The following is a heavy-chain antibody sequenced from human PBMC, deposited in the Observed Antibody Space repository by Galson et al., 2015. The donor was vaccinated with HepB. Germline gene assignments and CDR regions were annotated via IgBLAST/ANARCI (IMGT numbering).Heavy chain of an antibody. D-gene: IGHD1-26*01. CDR2: IYSGGST. J-gene: IGHJ4*02. V-gene: IGHV3-53*04. Sequence: SLRLSCAASGFTVSSNYMSWVRLAPGKGLEWVSVIYSGGSTYYADSVKGRFTISRHNSKNTLYLQMNSLRAEDTAVYYCARVGELHYFDYWGQGTLVTVSS. CDR3: ARVGELHYFDY. CDR1: GFTVSSNY.